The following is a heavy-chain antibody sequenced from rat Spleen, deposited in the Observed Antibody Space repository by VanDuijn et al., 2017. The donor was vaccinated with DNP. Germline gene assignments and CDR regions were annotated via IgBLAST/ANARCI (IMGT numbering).Heavy chain of an antibody. J-gene: IGHJ2*01. CDR2: INKDSSTI. V-gene: IGHV4-2*01. Sequence: EVKLVESGGGLVQPGRSLKLSCAASGFNFNDYWMGWVRQAPGKGLEWIGQINKDSSTINYNPSLKEKITISRDNAQNTLYLQMTKLGPEDTAIYYCTKGPNYGGYSDYFDYWGQGVMVTVSS. D-gene: IGHD1-11*01. CDR3: TKGPNYGGYSDYFDY. CDR1: GFNFNDYW.